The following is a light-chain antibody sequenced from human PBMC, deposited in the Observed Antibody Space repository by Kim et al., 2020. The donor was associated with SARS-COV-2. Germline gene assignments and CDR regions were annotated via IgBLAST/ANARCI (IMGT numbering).Light chain of an antibody. V-gene: IGKV3-15*01. Sequence: VSPGEGVTLSCRASQRSNNNLAWYNQKPGQAPRLVIYGASTRATGIPARFSGSGSGTEFTLTISSLQPEDSAVYYCQQYYLWPRTFGVGTKVDIK. CDR1: QRSNNN. J-gene: IGKJ4*02. CDR2: GAS. CDR3: QQYYLWPRT.